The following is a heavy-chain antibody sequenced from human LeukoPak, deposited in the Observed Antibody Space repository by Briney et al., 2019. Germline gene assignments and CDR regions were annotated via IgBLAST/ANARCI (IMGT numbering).Heavy chain of an antibody. J-gene: IGHJ4*02. CDR2: IYSGGST. Sequence: GGSLRLSCAASGFTVSSNYMSWVRQAPGKGLEWVSVIYSGGSTYYADSVKGRFTISRDNSKNTLYLKMNSLRAEDTAVYYCARDQYYYDSSGYYSFDYWGQGTLVTVSS. CDR1: GFTVSSNY. CDR3: ARDQYYYDSSGYYSFDY. D-gene: IGHD3-22*01. V-gene: IGHV3-53*01.